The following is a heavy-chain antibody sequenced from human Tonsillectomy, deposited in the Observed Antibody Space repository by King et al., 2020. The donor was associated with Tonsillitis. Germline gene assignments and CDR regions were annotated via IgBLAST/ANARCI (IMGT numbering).Heavy chain of an antibody. J-gene: IGHJ4*02. CDR2: ISYDGSNK. Sequence: VQLVESGGGVVQPGRSLRLSCAASGFTFSSYAMHWVRQAPGKGLEWVAVISYDGSNKYYADSVKGRFTISRDNSKNTLYLQMNSLSAEDTAVYYCAREGVVPAAKDYWGQGTLVTVSS. V-gene: IGHV3-30-3*01. CDR1: GFTFSSYA. D-gene: IGHD2-2*01. CDR3: AREGVVPAAKDY.